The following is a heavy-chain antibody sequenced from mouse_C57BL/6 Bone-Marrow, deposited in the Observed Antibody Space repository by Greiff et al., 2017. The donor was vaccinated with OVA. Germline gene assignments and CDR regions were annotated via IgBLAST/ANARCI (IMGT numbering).Heavy chain of an antibody. CDR3: ARQLRLLSYAMDY. V-gene: IGHV5-12*01. CDR1: GFTFSDYY. D-gene: IGHD3-2*02. CDR2: ISNGGGST. Sequence: EVKLEESGGGLVQPGGSLKLSCAASGFTFSDYYMYWVRQTPEKRLEWVAYISNGGGSTYYPDTVKGRFTISRDNAKNTLYLQMSRLKSEDTAMYYCARQLRLLSYAMDYWGQGTSVTVSS. J-gene: IGHJ4*01.